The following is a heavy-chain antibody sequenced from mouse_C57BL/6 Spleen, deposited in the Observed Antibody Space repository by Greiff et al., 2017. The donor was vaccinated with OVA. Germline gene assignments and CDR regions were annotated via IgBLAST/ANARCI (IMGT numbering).Heavy chain of an antibody. D-gene: IGHD3-1*01. CDR1: GFNITDYY. CDR2: FDPEDGET. CDR3: ARGAGPGGLAD. Sequence: EVQLQQSGAELVKPGASVKLSCTASGFNITDYYMHWVKQRTEQGLEWIGRFDPEDGETTYAPQFPGHATITAAPSSNPAYLPLLRLTSEDTAGDYCARGAGPGGLADWGQGTLGTVSA. J-gene: IGHJ3*01. V-gene: IGHV14-2*01.